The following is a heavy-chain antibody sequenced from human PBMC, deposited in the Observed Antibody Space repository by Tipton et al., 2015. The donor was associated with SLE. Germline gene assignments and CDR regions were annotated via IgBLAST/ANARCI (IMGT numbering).Heavy chain of an antibody. D-gene: IGHD3-16*02. CDR1: GGSISSSNW. V-gene: IGHV4-4*02. CDR3: ARDTSYRLDY. CDR2: IYHSGST. Sequence: TLSLTCAVSGGSISSSNWWSWVRQPPGKGLEWIGEIYHSGSTNYNPSLKSRVTISVDTSKNQLSLNLSSVTAADTAVYYCARDTSYRLDYWGQGTLVTVSS. J-gene: IGHJ4*02.